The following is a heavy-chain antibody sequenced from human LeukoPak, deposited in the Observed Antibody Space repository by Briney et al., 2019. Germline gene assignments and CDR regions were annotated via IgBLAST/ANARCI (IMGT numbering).Heavy chain of an antibody. J-gene: IGHJ4*02. CDR3: ARAHYESSGWSFDY. CDR2: ISYDGSNK. CDR1: GFTFSSYA. V-gene: IGHV3-30*04. D-gene: IGHD6-19*01. Sequence: GGSLRLSCAASGFTFSSYAMHWVRQAPGKGLEWVAVISYDGSNKYYADSVKGRFTISRDNSKNTLYLQMNSLRAEDTAVYYCARAHYESSGWSFDYWGQGTLVTVSS.